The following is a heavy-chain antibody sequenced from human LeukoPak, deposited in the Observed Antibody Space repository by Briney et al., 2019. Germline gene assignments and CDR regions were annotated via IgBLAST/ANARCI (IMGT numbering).Heavy chain of an antibody. D-gene: IGHD4-23*01. Sequence: SETLSLTCTVSGGSISSGGYYWSWIRQHPGKGLEWIGYTYYSGSTYYNPSLKSRVTISVDTSKNQFSLKLSSVTAADTAVYYCARARPSGNTGSYDYWGQGTLVTVSS. J-gene: IGHJ4*02. CDR1: GGSISSGGYY. V-gene: IGHV4-31*03. CDR2: TYYSGST. CDR3: ARARPSGNTGSYDY.